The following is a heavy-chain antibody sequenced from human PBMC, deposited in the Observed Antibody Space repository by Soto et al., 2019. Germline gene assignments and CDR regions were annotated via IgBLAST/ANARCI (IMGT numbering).Heavy chain of an antibody. D-gene: IGHD3-10*01. V-gene: IGHV1-69*08. CDR2: IIPILGIA. Sequence: QVQLVQSGAEVKKPGSSVKVSCKASGGTFSSYTISWVRQAPGQGLEWMGRIIPILGIANYAQKFQGRVTITADKSTSTAYMELSSLGSEDTAVYYCARDQGDYYGSGSYPWFDPWGQGTLVTVSS. J-gene: IGHJ5*02. CDR3: ARDQGDYYGSGSYPWFDP. CDR1: GGTFSSYT.